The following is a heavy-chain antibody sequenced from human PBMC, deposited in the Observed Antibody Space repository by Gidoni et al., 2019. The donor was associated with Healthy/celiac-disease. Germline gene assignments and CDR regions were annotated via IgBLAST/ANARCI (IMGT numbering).Heavy chain of an antibody. CDR1: GFTFRSYA. CDR3: ARDVGATIGVFDY. V-gene: IGHV3-30-3*01. D-gene: IGHD1-26*01. J-gene: IGHJ4*02. CDR2: ISYDGSNK. Sequence: QVQLVESGGGVVQPGRSLRLSCAASGFTFRSYAMHWVRQAPGKGLEVVAVISYDGSNKYYAGPVKGRFTISRDNSKNTLYLQMNSLRAEDTAVYYCARDVGATIGVFDYWGQGTLVTVSS.